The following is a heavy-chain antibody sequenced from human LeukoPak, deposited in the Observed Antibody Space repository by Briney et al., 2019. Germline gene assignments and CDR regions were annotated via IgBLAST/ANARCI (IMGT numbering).Heavy chain of an antibody. Sequence: QPGGSLRLSCAASGFAFSNYAMNWVRQGPGKGLEWVSGIVGGGGSQYYADSVMGRFTISRDNSKNTLYLQMNSLRAEDTAVYYCAKDRSGGFIDAFDIWGQGTMVTVSS. J-gene: IGHJ3*02. V-gene: IGHV3-23*01. CDR1: GFAFSNYA. CDR3: AKDRSGGFIDAFDI. CDR2: IVGGGGSQ. D-gene: IGHD1-26*01.